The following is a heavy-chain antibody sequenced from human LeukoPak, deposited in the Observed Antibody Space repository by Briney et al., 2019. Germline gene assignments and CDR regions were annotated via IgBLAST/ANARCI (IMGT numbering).Heavy chain of an antibody. J-gene: IGHJ4*02. Sequence: SETLSLTCTVSGYSISSGYYWGWIRQPPGKGLEWIGSIYHSGSTYYNPSLKSRVTISVDTSKNQFSLKLSSVTAADTAVYYCARRGAGDHNYFDYWGQGTLVTVSS. D-gene: IGHD2-21*02. CDR1: GYSISSGYY. V-gene: IGHV4-38-2*02. CDR2: IYHSGST. CDR3: ARRGAGDHNYFDY.